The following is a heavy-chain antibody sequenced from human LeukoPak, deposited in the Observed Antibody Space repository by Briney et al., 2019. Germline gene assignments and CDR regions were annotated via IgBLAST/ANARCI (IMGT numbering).Heavy chain of an antibody. Sequence: SETLSLTCAVSGYSISSCYYWGWIRQPPGKGVEWIGSIYHSGSTYYNPSLKSRVTISVDTSKNQFSLKLSSVTAADTAVYYCARQFTDYDFWSGFWGGYYFDYWGQGTLVTVSS. CDR2: IYHSGST. V-gene: IGHV4-38-2*01. J-gene: IGHJ4*02. CDR3: ARQFTDYDFWSGFWGGYYFDY. D-gene: IGHD3-3*01. CDR1: GYSISSCYY.